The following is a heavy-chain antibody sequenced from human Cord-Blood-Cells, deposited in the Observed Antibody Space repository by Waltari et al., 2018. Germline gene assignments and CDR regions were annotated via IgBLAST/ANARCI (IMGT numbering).Heavy chain of an antibody. Sequence: QVQLVQSGAEVQKPGASVKVSCKASGYTFTGYYMHWVRQAPGQGVEWMGWINLNSGSTNYAQKFQGWVTRTRDTSISTAYMELSRLRSDDTAVYYCASAQGPIIAAAGNWFDPWGQGTLVTVSS. CDR3: ASAQGPIIAAAGNWFDP. V-gene: IGHV1-2*04. CDR1: GYTFTGYY. D-gene: IGHD6-13*01. CDR2: INLNSGST. J-gene: IGHJ5*02.